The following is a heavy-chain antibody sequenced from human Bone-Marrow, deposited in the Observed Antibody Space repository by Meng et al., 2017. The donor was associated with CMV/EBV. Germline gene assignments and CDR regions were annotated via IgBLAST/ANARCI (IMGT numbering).Heavy chain of an antibody. D-gene: IGHD2-21*01. CDR3: ARGGIPYCGGDCYHNFDY. CDR1: GYTFSSYW. J-gene: IGHJ4*02. V-gene: IGHV3-7*01. Sequence: SCKASGYTFSSYWRSWVRQAPGKGLEWVANIKQDGSEKYYVDSVKGRFTISRDNAKNSLYLQMNSLRAEDTAVYYCARGGIPYCGGDCYHNFDYWGQGTLVTVSS. CDR2: IKQDGSEK.